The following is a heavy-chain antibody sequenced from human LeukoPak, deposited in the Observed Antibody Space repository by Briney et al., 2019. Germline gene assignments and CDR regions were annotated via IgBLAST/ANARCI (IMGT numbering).Heavy chain of an antibody. Sequence: GGSLRLSCAASGFTFSNYAMSWVRQAPGKGLEWVSAISGTGSTTYYAESVKGRFTISRDNSKNTLYLQMNSLRAEDTAVYYCAPEGRYNYVPYDMDVWGQGTTVTVSS. J-gene: IGHJ6*02. V-gene: IGHV3-23*01. CDR3: APEGRYNYVPYDMDV. CDR1: GFTFSNYA. D-gene: IGHD5-18*01. CDR2: ISGTGSTT.